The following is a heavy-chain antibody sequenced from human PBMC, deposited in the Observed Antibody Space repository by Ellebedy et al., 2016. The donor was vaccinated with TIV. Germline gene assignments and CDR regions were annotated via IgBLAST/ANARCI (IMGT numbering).Heavy chain of an antibody. CDR3: ARVYYDSSGYYYYFDY. V-gene: IGHV4-4*07. D-gene: IGHD3-22*01. Sequence: MPSETLSLTCTVSGGSISSYYWSWIRQPAGKGLEWIGRIYTSGSTNYNPSLKSRVTISVDTSKNQFSLKLSSVTAAETAVYYCARVYYDSSGYYYYFDYWGQGTLVTVSS. J-gene: IGHJ4*02. CDR2: IYTSGST. CDR1: GGSISSYY.